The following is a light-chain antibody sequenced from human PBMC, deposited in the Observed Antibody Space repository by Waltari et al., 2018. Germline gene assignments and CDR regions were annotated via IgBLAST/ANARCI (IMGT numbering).Light chain of an antibody. CDR2: DDN. J-gene: IGLJ3*02. Sequence: QSALTQPASVSGSPGQSITISCTGTSSAVGHYNLVSCYQQYPGKAPKVMIYDDNRRPSGVSDRFSGSKSGNTASLTISGVQAEDEADYYCCSYAGSYTWVFGGGTKLTVL. CDR3: CSYAGSYTWV. CDR1: SSAVGHYNL. V-gene: IGLV2-23*01.